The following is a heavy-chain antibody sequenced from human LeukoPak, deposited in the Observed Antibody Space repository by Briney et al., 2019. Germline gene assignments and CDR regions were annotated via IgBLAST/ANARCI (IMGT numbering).Heavy chain of an antibody. V-gene: IGHV4-59*12. D-gene: IGHD3-10*01. CDR1: GGSISSYY. Sequence: SATLSLTCTVSGGSISSYYWSWIRQPPGKGLEWIGYIYYSGSTNYNPSLKSRVTISVDKSKNQFSLKLSSVTAADTAVYYCARSSFGLWFGELGKNFDYWGQGTLVTVSS. CDR3: ARSSFGLWFGELGKNFDY. CDR2: IYYSGST. J-gene: IGHJ4*02.